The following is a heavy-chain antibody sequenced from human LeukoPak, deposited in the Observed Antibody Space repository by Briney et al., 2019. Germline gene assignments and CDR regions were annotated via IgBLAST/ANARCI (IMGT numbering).Heavy chain of an antibody. CDR1: GYTFSTYW. D-gene: IGHD3-3*01. CDR2: IYPSDSDT. V-gene: IGHV5-51*01. J-gene: IGHJ4*02. Sequence: GESLKISCKASGYTFSTYWIGWVRQMPGKGLEWMGIIYPSDSDTRYNPPFQGQVIISADKSITTAYLQWSSLKASDTAMYYCARAYGGYYSGWGQGTLVTVSS. CDR3: ARAYGGYYSG.